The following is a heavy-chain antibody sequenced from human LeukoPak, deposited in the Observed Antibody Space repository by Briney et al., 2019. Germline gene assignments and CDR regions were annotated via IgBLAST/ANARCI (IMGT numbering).Heavy chain of an antibody. J-gene: IGHJ5*02. CDR1: GGSFSGYY. CDR3: ARAGIAAHPWCRFDP. V-gene: IGHV4-34*01. D-gene: IGHD6-6*01. CDR2: INHSGST. Sequence: SETLSLTCAVYGGSFSGYYWSWIRQPPGKGLEWIGEINHSGSTNYNPSLKSRVTISVDTSKNQFSLKLSSVTAADTAVYYCARAGIAAHPWCRFDPWGQGTLVTVSS.